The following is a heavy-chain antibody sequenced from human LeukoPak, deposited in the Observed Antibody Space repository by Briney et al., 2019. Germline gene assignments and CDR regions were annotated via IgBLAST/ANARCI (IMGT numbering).Heavy chain of an antibody. CDR1: GFVFSTYG. CDR3: ARELDY. J-gene: IGHJ4*02. Sequence: GGSLRLSCAASGFVFSTYGMHWVRQAPGKGLEWVAVIWSHGNTKKYADSVTGRFTISRDNSKNTLYLEMNTLRAEDTAVYYCARELDYWGQGTLVTVSS. CDR2: IWSHGNTK. V-gene: IGHV3-33*01.